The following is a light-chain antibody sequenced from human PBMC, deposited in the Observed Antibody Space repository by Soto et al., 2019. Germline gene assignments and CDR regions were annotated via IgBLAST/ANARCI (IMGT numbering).Light chain of an antibody. CDR1: QSVSSTY. V-gene: IGKV3-20*01. CDR3: QQYGGSPIT. CDR2: GAS. J-gene: IGKJ5*01. Sequence: IVLTQSPGTLSLSPGERATLSCRASQSVSSTYLAWYQQKSGQAPRLLIYGASSRATGIPDRFSGSGSGTDFTLTITRLEPEDFAVYYCQQYGGSPITFGLGTRLEIK.